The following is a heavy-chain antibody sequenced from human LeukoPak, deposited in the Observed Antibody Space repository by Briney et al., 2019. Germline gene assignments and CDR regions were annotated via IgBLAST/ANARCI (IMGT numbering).Heavy chain of an antibody. Sequence: SETLSLTCAVYGGSFSGYYWSWIRQPPGKGLEWIGYIYYSGSTNYNPSLKSRVTILVDTSKNQFSLKLSSVTAADTAVYYCARAGTRGYSGYGLNYYYGMDVWGQGTTVTVSS. V-gene: IGHV4-59*01. CDR3: ARAGTRGYSGYGLNYYYGMDV. CDR1: GGSFSGYY. D-gene: IGHD5-12*01. J-gene: IGHJ6*02. CDR2: IYYSGST.